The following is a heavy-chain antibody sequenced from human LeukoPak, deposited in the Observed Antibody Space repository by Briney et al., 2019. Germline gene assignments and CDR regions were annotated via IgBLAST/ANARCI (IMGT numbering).Heavy chain of an antibody. CDR2: ISGSGGST. CDR1: GFTFSSYA. V-gene: IGHV3-23*01. D-gene: IGHD4-17*01. Sequence: VGSLRVSCAASGFTFSSYAMSWVRQAPGKGLEWVSAISGSGGSTYYADSVKGRFTISRDNSRNTLYLQMNSLRAEDTAVYYCAKAYHDYGDLFPFDYWGQEPVDPVSS. CDR3: AKAYHDYGDLFPFDY. J-gene: IGHJ4*02.